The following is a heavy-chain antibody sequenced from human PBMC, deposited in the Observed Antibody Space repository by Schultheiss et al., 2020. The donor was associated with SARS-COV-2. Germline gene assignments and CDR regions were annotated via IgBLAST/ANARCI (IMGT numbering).Heavy chain of an antibody. Sequence: SETLSLTCTVSGGSISSGGYYWSWIRQPPGKGLEWIGYIYYSGSTNYNPSLKSRVTISVDTSKNQFSLKLSSVTAADTAVYYCARGDYYDFWSGYHYYFDYWGQGTLVTVSS. D-gene: IGHD3-3*01. V-gene: IGHV4-61*08. CDR1: GGSISSGGYY. CDR3: ARGDYYDFWSGYHYYFDY. J-gene: IGHJ4*02. CDR2: IYYSGST.